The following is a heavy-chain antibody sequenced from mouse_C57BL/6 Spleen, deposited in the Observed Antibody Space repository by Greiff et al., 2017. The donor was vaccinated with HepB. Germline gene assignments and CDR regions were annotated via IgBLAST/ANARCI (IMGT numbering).Heavy chain of an antibody. CDR1: GYTFTSYW. Sequence: VQLQQSGAELVRPGTSVKLSCKASGYTFTSYWMHWVKQRPGQGLEWIGVIDPSDSYTNYNQKFKGKATLTVDTSSSTAYMQLSSLTSEDSAVYYCARESVPHYGSSSFDYWGQGTTLTVSS. CDR3: ARESVPHYGSSSFDY. V-gene: IGHV1-59*01. CDR2: IDPSDSYT. D-gene: IGHD1-1*01. J-gene: IGHJ2*01.